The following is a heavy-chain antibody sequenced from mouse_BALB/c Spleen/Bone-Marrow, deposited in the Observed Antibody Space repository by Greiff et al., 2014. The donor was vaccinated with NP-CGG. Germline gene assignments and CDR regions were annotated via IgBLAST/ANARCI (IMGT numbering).Heavy chain of an antibody. D-gene: IGHD4-1*01. CDR3: AREVLTGKDY. J-gene: IGHJ2*01. CDR2: ISNKANGYTT. CDR1: GFTFTDYY. Sequence: DVHLVESGGGLVQPGGSLRLSCATSGFTFTDYYMSWVRQPPGKALEWLGFISNKANGYTTEYSASVKGRFTISRDNSQSILYLQMNTLRAEDSASYYCAREVLTGKDYWGQGTTLTVSS. V-gene: IGHV7-3*02.